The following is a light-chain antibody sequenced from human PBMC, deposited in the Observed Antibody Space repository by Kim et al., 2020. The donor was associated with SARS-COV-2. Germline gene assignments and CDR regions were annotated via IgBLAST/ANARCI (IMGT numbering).Light chain of an antibody. CDR2: DVN. CDR3: SSYTSSNTFV. Sequence: GQSITSSCTGSSSDVGGYNYVSWYQQHPGKAPKLMIYDVNKGPSGVSDRFSGSKSGNTASLAISGLQAEDEADYYCSSYTSSNTFVFGGGTKVTVL. CDR1: SSDVGGYNY. J-gene: IGLJ3*02. V-gene: IGLV2-14*03.